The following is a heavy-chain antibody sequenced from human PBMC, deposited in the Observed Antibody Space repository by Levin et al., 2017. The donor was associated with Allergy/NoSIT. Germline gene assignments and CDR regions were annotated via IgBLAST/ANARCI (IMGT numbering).Heavy chain of an antibody. D-gene: IGHD3-9*01. CDR2: INPNSGGT. CDR1: GYTFTGYY. CDR3: ARVRGNYDILTGYPYYYYYGMDV. Sequence: ASVKVSCKASGYTFTGYYMHWVRQAPGQGLEWMGWINPNSGGTNYAQKFQGRVTMTRDTSISTAYMELSRLRSDDTAVYYCARVRGNYDILTGYPYYYYYGMDVWGQGTTVTVSS. V-gene: IGHV1-2*02. J-gene: IGHJ6*02.